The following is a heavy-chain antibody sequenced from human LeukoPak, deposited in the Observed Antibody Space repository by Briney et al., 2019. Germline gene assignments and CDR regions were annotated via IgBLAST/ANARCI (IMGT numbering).Heavy chain of an antibody. Sequence: PSETLSLTCTVSGGSISSSSYYWGWIRQPPGKGLEWIGSIYYSGSTYYNPSLKSRVTISVDTSKNQFSLKPSSVTAADTAVYYCARVQESQIDYYFDYWGQGTLVTVSS. J-gene: IGHJ4*02. V-gene: IGHV4-39*07. CDR3: ARVQESQIDYYFDY. CDR1: GGSISSSSYY. D-gene: IGHD3-9*01. CDR2: IYYSGST.